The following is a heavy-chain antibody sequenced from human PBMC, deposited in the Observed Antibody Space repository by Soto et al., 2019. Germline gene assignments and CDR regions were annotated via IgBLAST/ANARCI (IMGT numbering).Heavy chain of an antibody. CDR1: GFTFSDHY. CDR2: VSSSSTYT. D-gene: IGHD5-18*01. Sequence: QVQLVESGGGLVKPGGSLRLSCGASGFTFSDHYMSWIRQAPGKGLEWVSYVSSSSTYTKYADSVKGRFTVSRDNAKNSVYRQMNSLRADHTAVYYVARGGGHSYPWDYWGQGILVTVSS. J-gene: IGHJ4*02. V-gene: IGHV3-11*06. CDR3: ARGGGHSYPWDY.